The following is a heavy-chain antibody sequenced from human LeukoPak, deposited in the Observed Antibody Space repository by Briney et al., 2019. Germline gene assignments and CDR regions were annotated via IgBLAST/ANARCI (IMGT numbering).Heavy chain of an antibody. CDR2: ISSSSSYT. CDR1: GFTFSDYY. J-gene: IGHJ6*02. V-gene: IGHV3-11*06. CDR3: ARVASSEWLSYGMDV. Sequence: GGSLRLSCAASGFTFSDYYMSWIRQAPGMGLEWVSYISSSSSYTNYADSVKGRFTISRDNAKNSLYLQMNSLRAEDTAVYYCARVASSEWLSYGMDVWGQGTTVTVSS. D-gene: IGHD3-3*01.